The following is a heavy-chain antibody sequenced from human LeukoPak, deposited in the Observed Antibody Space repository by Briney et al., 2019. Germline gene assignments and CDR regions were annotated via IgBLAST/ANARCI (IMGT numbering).Heavy chain of an antibody. Sequence: ASVKVSCKPSGYTFSSYGISWVRQAPGQGLEWVGWISAYNGNTNYAQNLQGRVTMTTDTSTSTAYMELRSLRSDDTAVYYCARDRPYSSGWYGQDAFDIWGQGTMVTVSS. V-gene: IGHV1-18*01. CDR1: GYTFSSYG. D-gene: IGHD6-19*01. J-gene: IGHJ3*02. CDR3: ARDRPYSSGWYGQDAFDI. CDR2: ISAYNGNT.